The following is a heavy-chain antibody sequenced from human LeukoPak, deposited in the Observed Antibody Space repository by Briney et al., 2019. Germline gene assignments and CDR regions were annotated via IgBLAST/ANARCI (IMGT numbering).Heavy chain of an antibody. D-gene: IGHD4-17*01. CDR1: GYTFTTYS. V-gene: IGHV1-46*01. CDR3: ARAPDGTTVTATPLDV. J-gene: IGHJ6*02. Sequence: ASVKVSCKASGYTFTTYSMHWVRQAPGRGLEWMGIIDPAGGGTTYAQKFQGRVTMTRDTSTTTVYMKLSSLRSEDTAVYYCARAPDGTTVTATPLDVWGQGTTVTVSS. CDR2: IDPAGGGT.